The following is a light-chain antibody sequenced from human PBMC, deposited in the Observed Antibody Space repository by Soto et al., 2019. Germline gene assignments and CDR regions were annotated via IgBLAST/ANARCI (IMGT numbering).Light chain of an antibody. J-gene: IGKJ1*01. V-gene: IGKV3-20*01. Sequence: EILLTQSPGTLSLSPGERATLSCMASQSVSSTYLAWYQQKPGQAPRLLIYGASSRATGIPDRFSGSGSGTDFTLTISRLEPEDFAVYYCQQYGGSPLWTFGQGTKVDIK. CDR1: QSVSSTY. CDR3: QQYGGSPLWT. CDR2: GAS.